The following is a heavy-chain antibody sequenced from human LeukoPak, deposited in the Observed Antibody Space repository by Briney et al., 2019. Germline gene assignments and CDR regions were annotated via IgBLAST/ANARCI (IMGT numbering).Heavy chain of an antibody. V-gene: IGHV3-21*01. CDR1: GFTFSSYS. CDR2: ISSSSSYI. CDR3: AREYSSSSWDY. Sequence: GGSLRLSCAASGFTFSSYSMNWVRRAPGKGLEWVSSISSSSSYIYYADSVKGRFTISRDNAKNSLYLQMNSLRAEDTAVYCCAREYSSSSWDYWGQGTLVTVSS. J-gene: IGHJ4*02. D-gene: IGHD6-6*01.